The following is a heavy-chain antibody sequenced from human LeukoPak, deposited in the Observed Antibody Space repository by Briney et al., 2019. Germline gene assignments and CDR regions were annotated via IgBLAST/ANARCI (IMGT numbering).Heavy chain of an antibody. CDR1: GFTFSNYG. Sequence: GGSLRLSCAASGFTFSNYGMSWVRQAPGKGLEWVSTISGSGGNTYYADSVKGRFTISRDTSKNTLYLQMNSPRAEDTAVYYCAKDMYYDSSGPVFDYWGQGTLVTVSS. J-gene: IGHJ4*02. CDR3: AKDMYYDSSGPVFDY. D-gene: IGHD3-22*01. CDR2: ISGSGGNT. V-gene: IGHV3-23*01.